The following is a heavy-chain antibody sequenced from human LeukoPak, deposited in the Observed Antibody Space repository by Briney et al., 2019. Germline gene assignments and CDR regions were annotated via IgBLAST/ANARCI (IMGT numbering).Heavy chain of an antibody. CDR1: GGSISSGGYY. CDR3: ARWGVPGYSYGSRWHYFDY. J-gene: IGHJ4*02. V-gene: IGHV4-31*03. CDR2: IYYSGST. D-gene: IGHD5-18*01. Sequence: SETLSLTCTVSGGSISSGGYYWSWIRQHPGKGLEWIGYIYYSGSTYYNPSLKSRVTISVDTSKNQFSLKLSSVTAADTAVYYCARWGVPGYSYGSRWHYFDYWGQGTLVTVSS.